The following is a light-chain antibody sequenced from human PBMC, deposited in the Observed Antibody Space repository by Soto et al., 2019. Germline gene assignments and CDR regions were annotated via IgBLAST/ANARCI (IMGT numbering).Light chain of an antibody. Sequence: SVLTQPASVSGSPGQSITISCTGTSSDVGGYNYVSWYQQHPGKAPKLMIYEVSNRPSGVSNRFSGSKSGNTASLTISGLQAEDEADYYCSSYTSTSVYVFGTGTKVTV. CDR2: EVS. J-gene: IGLJ1*01. V-gene: IGLV2-14*01. CDR1: SSDVGGYNY. CDR3: SSYTSTSVYV.